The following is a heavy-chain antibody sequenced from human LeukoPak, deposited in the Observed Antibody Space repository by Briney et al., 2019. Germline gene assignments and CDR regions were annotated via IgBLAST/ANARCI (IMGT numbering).Heavy chain of an antibody. CDR3: ARGGVQPVDY. V-gene: IGHV3-74*01. CDR2: MNEYATTR. Sequence: GGSLRLSCAASGFTFNRFWMHWVRQAPGKGLVWVSDMNEYATTRRYADSVKGRFTISRDNAKNTLYLQMNNLRAEDTAMYFCARGGVQPVDYWGQGTLVIVSS. J-gene: IGHJ4*02. CDR1: GFTFNRFW. D-gene: IGHD3-10*01.